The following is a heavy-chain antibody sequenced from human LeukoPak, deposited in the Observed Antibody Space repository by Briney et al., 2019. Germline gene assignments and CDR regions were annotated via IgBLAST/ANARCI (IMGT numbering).Heavy chain of an antibody. Sequence: GSSVKVSCKASGGTFSIYAISWVRQAPGQGLEWMGRIIPIFGTANYAQKFQGRVTITTDESTSTAYMELSSLRSEDTAVYYCARGPLVVTAIPFLDYWGQGTLVTVSS. CDR3: ARGPLVVTAIPFLDY. CDR1: GGTFSIYA. D-gene: IGHD2-21*02. CDR2: IIPIFGTA. J-gene: IGHJ4*02. V-gene: IGHV1-69*05.